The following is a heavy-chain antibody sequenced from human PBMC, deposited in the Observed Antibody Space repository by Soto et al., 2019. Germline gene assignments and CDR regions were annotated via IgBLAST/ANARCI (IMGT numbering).Heavy chain of an antibody. V-gene: IGHV4-38-2*01. CDR3: VRTYSDYIFGFGY. Sequence: PSETLSLTCAVSGYSISSGYYWGWVRQPPEKGLEWIGNIYSSGTTYYNPSLKSRVTISVDTSKNQFSLKLSSVTAADTALYYCVRTYSDYIFGFGYWGQGSLVTVSS. D-gene: IGHD5-12*01. CDR1: GYSISSGYY. CDR2: IYSSGTT. J-gene: IGHJ4*02.